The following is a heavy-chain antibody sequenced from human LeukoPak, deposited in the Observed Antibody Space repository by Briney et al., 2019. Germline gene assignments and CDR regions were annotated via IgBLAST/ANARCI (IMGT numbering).Heavy chain of an antibody. CDR2: IYYSGST. CDR3: ARAMYGSPYYFDY. J-gene: IGHJ4*02. D-gene: IGHD2-8*01. CDR1: GGSISSYY. Sequence: SETLSLTCTVSGGSISSYYWSWIRQPPGKGLEWIGYIYYSGSTNYNPSLKSRVTISVDTSKNQFSLKLSSVTAADTAVYYCARAMYGSPYYFDYWGQGTLVTVSS. V-gene: IGHV4-59*01.